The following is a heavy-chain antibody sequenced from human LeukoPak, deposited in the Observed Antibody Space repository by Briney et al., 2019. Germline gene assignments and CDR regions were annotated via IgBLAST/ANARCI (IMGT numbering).Heavy chain of an antibody. CDR2: IYTSGST. V-gene: IGHV4-61*02. CDR3: ARSTSCRRKRSCRWFDL. D-gene: IGHD2-2*01. Sequence: SETLSLTCTVSGGSISSGSYYWSWIRQPAGKGLEWIGRIYTSGSTNYNPSLKSRVTISVDTSKNQFSLKLSSVTAADTAVYYCARSTSCRRKRSCRWFDLWGQGTLVTVSS. CDR1: GGSISSGSYY. J-gene: IGHJ5*02.